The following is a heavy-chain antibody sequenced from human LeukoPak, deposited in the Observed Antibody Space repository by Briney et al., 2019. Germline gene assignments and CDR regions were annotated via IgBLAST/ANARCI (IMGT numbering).Heavy chain of an antibody. CDR2: INAGNGNT. J-gene: IGHJ4*02. CDR3: ARDRGNYDSSGIDY. Sequence: GASVKVSCKPSGYTFTSYAMHWVRQAPGQRLEWMGWINAGNGNTKYSQKFQGRVTITRDTSASTAYMELSSLRSEDTAVYYCARDRGNYDSSGIDYWGQGTLVTVSS. V-gene: IGHV1-3*01. D-gene: IGHD3-22*01. CDR1: GYTFTSYA.